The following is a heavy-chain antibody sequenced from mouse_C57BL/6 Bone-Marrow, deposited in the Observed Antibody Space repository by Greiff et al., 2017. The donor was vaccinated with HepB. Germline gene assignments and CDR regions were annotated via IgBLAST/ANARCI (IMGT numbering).Heavy chain of an antibody. D-gene: IGHD1-1*01. V-gene: IGHV1-9*01. CDR3: ARLYYYGSSYYYWYFDV. CDR2: ILPGSGST. Sequence: QVQLQQSGAELMKPGASVKLSCKATGYTFTGYWIEWVKQRPGHGLAWIGEILPGSGSTNYNEKFKGKATFTADTSSNTAYMQLSSLTTEDSAIYYCARLYYYGSSYYYWYFDVWGTGTTVTVSS. J-gene: IGHJ1*03. CDR1: GYTFTGYW.